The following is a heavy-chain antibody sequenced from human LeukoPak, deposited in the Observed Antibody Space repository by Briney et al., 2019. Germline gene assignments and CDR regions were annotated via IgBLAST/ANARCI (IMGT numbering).Heavy chain of an antibody. CDR1: GGSLSIYY. J-gene: IGHJ4*02. V-gene: IGHV4-59*01. Sequence: PSETLSLTRTVSGGSLSIYYWSWIRHPPEEGLECRGYIYYNGSTKYNPSLKSRVTISVDTSKSQFSLKLRSVTATDTAVYYCASSRLDQLLTFDYWGQGTLVTVSS. D-gene: IGHD2-2*01. CDR2: IYYNGST. CDR3: ASSRLDQLLTFDY.